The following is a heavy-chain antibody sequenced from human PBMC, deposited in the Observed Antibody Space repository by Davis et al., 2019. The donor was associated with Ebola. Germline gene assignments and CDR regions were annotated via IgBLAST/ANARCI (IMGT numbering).Heavy chain of an antibody. CDR3: ARELAVAYFDY. CDR1: GFTFSSYE. V-gene: IGHV3-48*03. J-gene: IGHJ4*02. Sequence: PGGSLRLSCAASGFTFSSYEMNWVRQAPGKGLEWVSYISSSGSTIYYADSVKGRFTISRDNAKNSLYLQMNSLRAEDTAVYYCARELAVAYFDYWGQGTLVTVSS. D-gene: IGHD6-19*01. CDR2: ISSSGSTI.